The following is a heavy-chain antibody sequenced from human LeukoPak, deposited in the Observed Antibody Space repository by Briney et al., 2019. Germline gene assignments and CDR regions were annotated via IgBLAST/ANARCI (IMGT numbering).Heavy chain of an antibody. CDR2: ISGSGGST. CDR3: AKEPQVVVTATAFDY. V-gene: IGHV3-23*01. J-gene: IGHJ4*02. D-gene: IGHD2-21*02. Sequence: GGPLRLSCAASEFSVGSNYMTWVRQAPGKGLEWVSAISGSGGSTYYADSVKGRFTISRDNSKNTLYLQMNSLRAEDTAVYYCAKEPQVVVTATAFDYWGQGTLVTVSS. CDR1: EFSVGSNY.